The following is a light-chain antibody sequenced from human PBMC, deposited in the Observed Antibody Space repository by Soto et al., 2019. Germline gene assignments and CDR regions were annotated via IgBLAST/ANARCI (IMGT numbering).Light chain of an antibody. CDR1: QSVRSSY. CDR3: QQYGSSPRIT. CDR2: GAS. Sequence: EIVLTQSPGTLSLSPGERATLSCRASQSVRSSYLAWYQQKPGQAPRLLIYGASSRATGIPDRFRGSGSGTDFTLTISRLEPEDFAVYYCQQYGSSPRITFGGGTKVEIK. V-gene: IGKV3-20*01. J-gene: IGKJ4*01.